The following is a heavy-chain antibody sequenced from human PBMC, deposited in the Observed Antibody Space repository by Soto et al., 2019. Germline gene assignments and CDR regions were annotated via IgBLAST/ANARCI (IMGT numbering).Heavy chain of an antibody. CDR3: ARDRVESGYPEYFQH. Sequence: EVQLVESGGGLIQPGGSRRLSCAASGFTVSSNYMSWVRQAPGKGLEWVSVIYSGGSTYYADSVKGRFTISRDNSKNTLYLQTNILRAEDTAVYYCARDRVESGYPEYFQHWGQGTLVTVSS. D-gene: IGHD3-22*01. J-gene: IGHJ1*01. CDR2: IYSGGST. V-gene: IGHV3-53*01. CDR1: GFTVSSNY.